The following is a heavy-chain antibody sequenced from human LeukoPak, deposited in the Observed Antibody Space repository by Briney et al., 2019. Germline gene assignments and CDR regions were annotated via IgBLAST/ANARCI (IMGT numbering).Heavy chain of an antibody. D-gene: IGHD3-10*02. CDR1: GFTFSSYW. J-gene: IGHJ6*04. Sequence: GGSLRLSCAASGFTFSSYWMNWVRQAPGKGLEWVSYISSSGSTIYYADSVKGRFTISRDNAKNSLYLQMNSLRAEDTAVYYCAELGITMIGGVWGKGTTVTTSS. CDR3: AELGITMIGGV. CDR2: ISSSGSTI. V-gene: IGHV3-48*04.